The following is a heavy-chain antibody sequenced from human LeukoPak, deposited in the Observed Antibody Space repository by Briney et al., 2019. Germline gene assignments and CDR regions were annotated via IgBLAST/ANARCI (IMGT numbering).Heavy chain of an antibody. CDR2: IYTSGST. CDR1: GGSISSGSYY. D-gene: IGHD4-11*01. CDR3: ARGAGLQFSTHTAFRY. Sequence: SQTLSLTCTVSGGSISSGSYYWNWIRQPAGKGLEWIGRIYTSGSTNYNPSLKSRVTISLDTSKSQFYLKLSSVTAADTAVYYCARGAGLQFSTHTAFRYWGQGTLVTVSS. V-gene: IGHV4-61*02. J-gene: IGHJ4*02.